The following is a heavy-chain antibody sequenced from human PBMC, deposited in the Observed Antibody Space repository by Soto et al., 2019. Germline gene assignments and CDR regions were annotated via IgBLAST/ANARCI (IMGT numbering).Heavy chain of an antibody. CDR3: AKDFQYYDILTGYSYSDAFDI. CDR1: GFTFSSYA. Sequence: PGGSLRLSCAASGFTFSSYAMSWVRQAPGKGLEWVSAISGSGGSTYYADSVKGRFTISRDNSKNTLYLQMNSLRAEDTAVYYCAKDFQYYDILTGYSYSDAFDIWGQGTMVTVS. CDR2: ISGSGGST. J-gene: IGHJ3*02. V-gene: IGHV3-23*01. D-gene: IGHD3-9*01.